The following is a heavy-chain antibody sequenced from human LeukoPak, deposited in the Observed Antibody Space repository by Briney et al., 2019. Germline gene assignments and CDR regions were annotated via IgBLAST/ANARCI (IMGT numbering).Heavy chain of an antibody. CDR3: ATTTRYYDILTGYTDDAFDI. D-gene: IGHD3-9*01. CDR1: GYTFTSYD. V-gene: IGHV1-8*01. CDR2: MNPNSGNT. J-gene: IGHJ3*02. Sequence: GASVKVSCKASGYTFTSYDINWVRQATGQGLEWMGWMNPNSGNTGYEQKFQGRVTMTRNTSISTAYMELSSLRSEDTAVYYCATTTRYYDILTGYTDDAFDIWGQGTMVTVSS.